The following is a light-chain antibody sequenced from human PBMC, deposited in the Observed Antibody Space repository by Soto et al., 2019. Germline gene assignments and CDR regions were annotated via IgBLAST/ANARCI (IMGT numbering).Light chain of an antibody. CDR3: QQRSDWPIT. CDR2: DAS. Sequence: EIVMTQSPATLSVSPGESATLSCRASQSVSSNLAWHQQKPGQAPRILMYDASTRATGISARFSGSGSGTDFTLTISSLEPEDFAVYYCQQRSDWPITFGQGTKGDIK. J-gene: IGKJ1*01. V-gene: IGKV3-11*01. CDR1: QSVSSN.